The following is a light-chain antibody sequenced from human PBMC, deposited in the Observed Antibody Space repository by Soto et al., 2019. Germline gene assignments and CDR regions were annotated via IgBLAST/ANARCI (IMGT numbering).Light chain of an antibody. CDR2: DAS. V-gene: IGKV1-5*01. Sequence: DVQMTQSPSTLSASVGDRVTITCRASQSVSNWLAWYQQKPGKAPKLLIFDASTLESGVPSRFSGSGSGTEFTLTISNLQPDEFATYYCQQYNSFPYTFGQGTTLEI. CDR3: QQYNSFPYT. J-gene: IGKJ2*01. CDR1: QSVSNW.